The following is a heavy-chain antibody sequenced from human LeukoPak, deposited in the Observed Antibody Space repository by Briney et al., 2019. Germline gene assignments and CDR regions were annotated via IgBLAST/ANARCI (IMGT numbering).Heavy chain of an antibody. D-gene: IGHD3-10*01. V-gene: IGHV1-69*05. Sequence: SVKLSCKASGGTFSSYAISWVRQAPGQGLEWMGGIIPIFGTANYAQKFQGRVTMTRDTSTSTVYMELSSLRSEDTAVYYCARGPRITLIRGGQWYYYMDVWGKGTTVTISS. J-gene: IGHJ6*03. CDR3: ARGPRITLIRGGQWYYYMDV. CDR1: GGTFSSYA. CDR2: IIPIFGTA.